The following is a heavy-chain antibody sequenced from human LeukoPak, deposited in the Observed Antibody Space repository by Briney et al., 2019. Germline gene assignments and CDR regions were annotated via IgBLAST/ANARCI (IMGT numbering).Heavy chain of an antibody. J-gene: IGHJ4*02. CDR3: TGDITHYYGSGTGN. CDR1: GFTFSSYW. D-gene: IGHD3-10*01. V-gene: IGHV3-74*01. CDR2: INSDGSST. Sequence: GGSLRLSCAASGFTFSSYWMHWVRQAPGKGLVWVSRINSDGSSTSYAAPVKGRFTISGDDSKTTLYLQMNSLRTEDTAVYYCTGDITHYYGSGTGNWGQGTLVTVSS.